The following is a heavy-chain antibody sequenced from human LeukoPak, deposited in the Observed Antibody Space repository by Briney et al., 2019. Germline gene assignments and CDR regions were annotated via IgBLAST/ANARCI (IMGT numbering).Heavy chain of an antibody. V-gene: IGHV3-23*01. CDR1: GFTFSSYA. CDR3: AKQSAGSAAWYSLHYDF. D-gene: IGHD6-13*01. J-gene: IGHJ4*02. Sequence: GGSLRLSCAASGFTFSSYAMSWVRQAPGKGLEWVSAISGSGGSTYYADSVKGRFTISRDNSKDTLYLQMNGLRAEDTAVYFCAKQSAGSAAWYSLHYDFWGQGTLVTVSS. CDR2: ISGSGGST.